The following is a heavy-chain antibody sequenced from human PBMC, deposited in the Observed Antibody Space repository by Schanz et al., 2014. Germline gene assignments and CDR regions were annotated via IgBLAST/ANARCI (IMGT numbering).Heavy chain of an antibody. Sequence: VQLVESGGGVVQPGRSLRLSCVASGFTFISYDIHWVRQAPGKGLEWVAVIRYDGRNKNFVESVKGRFTISRDNSNNTVYLQMNTLRAEDTAVYYCAREDCSATSCYFRYWGQGTLDTVSS. D-gene: IGHD2-21*01. CDR2: IRYDGRNK. V-gene: IGHV3-33*01. CDR3: AREDCSATSCYFRY. J-gene: IGHJ4*02. CDR1: GFTFISYD.